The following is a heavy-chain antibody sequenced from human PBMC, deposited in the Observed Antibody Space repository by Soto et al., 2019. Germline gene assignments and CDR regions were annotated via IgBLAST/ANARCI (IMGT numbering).Heavy chain of an antibody. Sequence: GASVKVSCKASGYTFTSYGITWVRQAPGQGLEWMGWISAYNGNTNYAQKFQGRVTMTTDTSTSTAYMELSSLRSEDTAVYYCARSYDFWSGPDHRRDYYYYYYGMDVWGQGTMVTVSS. D-gene: IGHD3-3*01. CDR2: ISAYNGNT. CDR1: GYTFTSYG. V-gene: IGHV1-18*01. CDR3: ARSYDFWSGPDHRRDYYYYYYGMDV. J-gene: IGHJ6*02.